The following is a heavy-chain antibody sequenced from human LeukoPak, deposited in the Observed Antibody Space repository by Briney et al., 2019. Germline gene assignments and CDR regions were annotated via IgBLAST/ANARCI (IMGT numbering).Heavy chain of an antibody. Sequence: ASVKVSCKTSGYRFTGYYMHWVRQAPGQGLEWLGWINPSSGDTNYAQKFQGRVAMTGDTSISTAYMELRRLTSDDTAVYYCVPTNDRYFYFDYWGQGTPVTVSS. J-gene: IGHJ4*02. V-gene: IGHV1-2*02. D-gene: IGHD2-8*01. CDR2: INPSSGDT. CDR1: GYRFTGYY. CDR3: VPTNDRYFYFDY.